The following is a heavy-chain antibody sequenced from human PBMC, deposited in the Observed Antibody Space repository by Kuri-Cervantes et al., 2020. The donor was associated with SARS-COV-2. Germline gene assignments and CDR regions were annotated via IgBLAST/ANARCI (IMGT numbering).Heavy chain of an antibody. CDR2: IYSGGST. J-gene: IGHJ4*02. CDR1: GFTFSNNY. CDR3: AGSRRDAYTFDF. Sequence: GESLKISCAVSGFTFSNNYFSWVRQAPGKGLEWASVIYSGGSTYYADSVKGRFTISRDNSKNTLYFQMNSLRAEDTAVYYCAGSRRDAYTFDFWGQGTLVTVSS. D-gene: IGHD5-24*01. V-gene: IGHV3-53*01.